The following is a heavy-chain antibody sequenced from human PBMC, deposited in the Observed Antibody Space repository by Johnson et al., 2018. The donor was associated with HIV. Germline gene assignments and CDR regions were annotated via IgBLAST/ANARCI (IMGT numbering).Heavy chain of an antibody. D-gene: IGHD5-24*01. CDR1: GFTLSSYP. J-gene: IGHJ3*02. V-gene: IGHV3-30*14. Sequence: QVQLVESGGGVVQPGRSLRLSCAASGFTLSSYPMHWVRQAPGKGLEWVAVISFDGSKKYYADSVKGRFTISRDNSKNTLYLQMNRLRAEDTAVYYCAREWLYGFDIWGQGTMVTVSS. CDR2: ISFDGSKK. CDR3: AREWLYGFDI.